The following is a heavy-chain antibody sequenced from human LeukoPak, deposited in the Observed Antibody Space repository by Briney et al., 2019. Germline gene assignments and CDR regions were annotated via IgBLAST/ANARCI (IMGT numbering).Heavy chain of an antibody. Sequence: SETLSLTCSVSGVSMRGHYWSWIRQPPGKGLEWIGYVDHSGTTNYNPSLESRVTMSVDTSKNQFSLKLSSLTAADTALYYCATRPADSTWYGVFDFWSRGTLVTVSS. J-gene: IGHJ4*02. CDR2: VDHSGTT. D-gene: IGHD6-13*01. CDR1: GVSMRGHY. V-gene: IGHV4-59*11. CDR3: ATRPADSTWYGVFDF.